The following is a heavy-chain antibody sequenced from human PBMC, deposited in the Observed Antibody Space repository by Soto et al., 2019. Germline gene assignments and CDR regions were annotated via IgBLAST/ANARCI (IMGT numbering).Heavy chain of an antibody. D-gene: IGHD1-1*01. CDR2: ISAHNGNT. V-gene: IGHV1-18*01. CDR3: ARGRYGDY. Sequence: QVHLVQSGAEVKKPGASVKVSCKASGYTFTNYGITWVRQAPGQGLEWMGWISAHNGNTDYAQKLQGRVIVTRDTSTSTAYMELRSLISDDTAVYYCARGRYGDYWGQGAPVTVSS. J-gene: IGHJ4*02. CDR1: GYTFTNYG.